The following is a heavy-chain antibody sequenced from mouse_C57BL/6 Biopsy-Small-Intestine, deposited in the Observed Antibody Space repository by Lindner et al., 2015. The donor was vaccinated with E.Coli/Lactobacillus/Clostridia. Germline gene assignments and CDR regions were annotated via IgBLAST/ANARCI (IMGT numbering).Heavy chain of an antibody. D-gene: IGHD2-13*01. V-gene: IGHV1-14*01. CDR3: AYGDHWYFDV. J-gene: IGHJ1*01. Sequence: VQLQESGPELVKPGASVQMSCKASEYTFTGYVMHWVKQKPGQGLEWIGYINPYIDGPTYNEKFKGKAALTSDKSSSTAYMELSSLTSEDSAIYYCAYGDHWYFDVWGAGTTVTVSS. CDR2: INPYIDGP. CDR1: EYTFTGYV.